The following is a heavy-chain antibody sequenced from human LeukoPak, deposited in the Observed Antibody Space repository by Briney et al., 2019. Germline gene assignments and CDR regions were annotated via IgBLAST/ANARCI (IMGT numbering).Heavy chain of an antibody. CDR2: ISSRGSTM. D-gene: IGHD6-6*01. CDR1: GFIFSDYY. V-gene: IGHV3-11*04. J-gene: IGHJ4*02. Sequence: GGSLRLSCTASGFIFSDYYMSWIRQAPGKGLEWVSYISSRGSTMYYADSVKGRFTISRDNAKNSLYLQMNTLRAEDTAVYYCARVSSSSLFDYWGQGTLLTVSS. CDR3: ARVSSSSLFDY.